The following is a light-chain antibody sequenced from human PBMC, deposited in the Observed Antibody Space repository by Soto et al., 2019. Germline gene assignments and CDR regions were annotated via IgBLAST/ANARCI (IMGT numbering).Light chain of an antibody. Sequence: QSVLTQPPSVSGAPGQRVTIACTGSSSNIGAGYDVHWYRHFPGVAPKLLLFRSSHRPSGVPDRFSDFTSGTSASLAITALKPDDEAVYFCQSFDSGLVGLIFGAGTKLTVL. CDR2: RSS. V-gene: IGLV1-40*01. CDR3: QSFDSGLVGLI. J-gene: IGLJ2*01. CDR1: SSNIGAGYD.